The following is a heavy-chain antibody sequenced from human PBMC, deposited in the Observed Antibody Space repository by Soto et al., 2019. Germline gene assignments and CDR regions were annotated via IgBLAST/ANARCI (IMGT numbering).Heavy chain of an antibody. D-gene: IGHD3-10*01. J-gene: IGHJ4*02. Sequence: PGESLKISCKGSGYSFADYWINWVRQMPGKGLEWMGRIDPDDSYTIYSPSFQGHVTISADRSIGTAYLQWSSLKASDTAIYYCARQRGPFDYWGQGTLVTVSS. CDR1: GYSFADYW. CDR2: IDPDDSYT. CDR3: ARQRGPFDY. V-gene: IGHV5-10-1*01.